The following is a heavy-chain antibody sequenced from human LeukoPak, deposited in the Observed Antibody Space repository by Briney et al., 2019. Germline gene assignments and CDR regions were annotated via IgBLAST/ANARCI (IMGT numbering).Heavy chain of an antibody. Sequence: SETLSLTCTVSGGSISSYYWSWIRQPPGKGLEWIGYIYYSGSTDYNPSLRSRVTISVDTSKNQFSLKLSSVTAADTAVYYCARGGNYGDYDGYFDYWGQGTLVTASS. J-gene: IGHJ4*02. CDR3: ARGGNYGDYDGYFDY. D-gene: IGHD4-17*01. V-gene: IGHV4-59*08. CDR2: IYYSGST. CDR1: GGSISSYY.